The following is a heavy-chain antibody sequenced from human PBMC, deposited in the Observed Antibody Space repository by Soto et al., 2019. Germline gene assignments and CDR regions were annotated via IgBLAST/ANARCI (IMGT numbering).Heavy chain of an antibody. CDR1: GDSISRGGYY. CDR3: VRDGAGADGLGWFGP. CDR2: IYHSGST. V-gene: IGHV4-31*03. J-gene: IGHJ5*02. Sequence: QVQLQESGPGLVKPSQTLSLSCTVSGDSISRGGYYWNWIRQHPRKGLEWIGYIYHSGSTNYNPTVKIRVTISVATTKNHLSLELTNVTAADTAVYYCVRDGAGADGLGWFGPWGQGILVTVSS. D-gene: IGHD3-10*01.